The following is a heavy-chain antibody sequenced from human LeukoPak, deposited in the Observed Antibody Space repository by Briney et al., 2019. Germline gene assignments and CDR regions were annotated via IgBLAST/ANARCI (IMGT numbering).Heavy chain of an antibody. CDR1: GFTFSSYS. CDR2: ISGIGDNT. J-gene: IGHJ2*01. CDR3: ARKSPQETTVGPYWYLGL. V-gene: IGHV3-23*01. Sequence: PGGSLRLSCATSGFTFSSYSMNWVRQAPGKGLEWVSSISGIGDNTYYAASVKGRFTIFRDNSENTLYLQMNSLRAEDTALYYCARKSPQETTVGPYWYLGLWGRGTLVTVSS. D-gene: IGHD4-23*01.